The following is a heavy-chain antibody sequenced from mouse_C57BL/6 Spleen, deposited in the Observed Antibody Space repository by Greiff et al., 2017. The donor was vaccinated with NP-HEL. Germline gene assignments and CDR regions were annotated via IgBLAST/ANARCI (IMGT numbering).Heavy chain of an antibody. CDR2: INYDGSST. J-gene: IGHJ3*01. CDR1: GFTFSDYY. D-gene: IGHD1-1*01. V-gene: IGHV5-16*01. Sequence: EVQLVESEGGLVQPGSSMKLSCTASGFTFSDYYMAWVRQVPEKGLEWVANINYDGSSTYYLDSLKSRFIISRDNAKNILYLQMSSLKSEDTATYYCAREDGSSFAWFAYWGQGTLVTVSA. CDR3: AREDGSSFAWFAY.